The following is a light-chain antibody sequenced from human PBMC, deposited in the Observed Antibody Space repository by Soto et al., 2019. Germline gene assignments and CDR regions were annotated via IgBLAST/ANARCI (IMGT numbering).Light chain of an antibody. CDR1: QSVSSK. CDR3: QQYDDWPPLT. V-gene: IGKV3-15*01. CDR2: GAS. Sequence: EIVMTQSPATLSVSPGERATLSCRASQSVSSKLAWYQQKPGQAPRLLIYGASTRATGIPARFSGSGSGTEFTLTISSLQSEDFAVYDGQQYDDWPPLTFGGGTKVEIK. J-gene: IGKJ4*01.